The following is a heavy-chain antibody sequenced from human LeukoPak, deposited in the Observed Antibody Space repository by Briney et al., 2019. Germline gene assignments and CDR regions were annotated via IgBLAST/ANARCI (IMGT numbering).Heavy chain of an antibody. D-gene: IGHD3-10*01. V-gene: IGHV3-7*03. J-gene: IGHJ4*02. CDR2: INENGSEK. CDR3: AKGYGSGRPDY. Sequence: GGSLRLSCAASGFTFTRYWMSWVRQAPGKGLEWVANINENGSEKKYLDSVKGRFTISRDNSKNTQYLQMNSLRAEDTAVYYCAKGYGSGRPDYWGQGTLVTVSS. CDR1: GFTFTRYW.